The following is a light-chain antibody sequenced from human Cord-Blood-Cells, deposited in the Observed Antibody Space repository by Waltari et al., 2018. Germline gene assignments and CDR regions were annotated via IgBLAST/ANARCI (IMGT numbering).Light chain of an antibody. Sequence: QSALPQPASVSGSPGQSLTISCTGTTSDVGGSNSVSWYQQHPGNDTKRRIYDVSNRPSGVSNRFSGAKSGNTASLTISGLQAEDEAHYYCSSYTSSSTYGFGTGTKVTVL. V-gene: IGLV2-14*03. CDR1: TSDVGGSNS. CDR2: DVS. J-gene: IGLJ1*01. CDR3: SSYTSSSTYG.